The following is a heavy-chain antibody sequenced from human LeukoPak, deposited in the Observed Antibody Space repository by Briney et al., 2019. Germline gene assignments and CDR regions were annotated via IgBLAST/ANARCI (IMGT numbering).Heavy chain of an antibody. CDR2: LSYDGSNR. Sequence: GGSLRLSCAASGFTFSSFGMHWVRQAPGKGLEWVAVLSYDGSNRYYADSVKGRFTISRDNSKNTLYLQMNSLRAEDTAVYYCAKDASTVTLHADYWGQGTLVTVSS. D-gene: IGHD4-17*01. CDR3: AKDASTVTLHADY. V-gene: IGHV3-30*18. J-gene: IGHJ4*02. CDR1: GFTFSSFG.